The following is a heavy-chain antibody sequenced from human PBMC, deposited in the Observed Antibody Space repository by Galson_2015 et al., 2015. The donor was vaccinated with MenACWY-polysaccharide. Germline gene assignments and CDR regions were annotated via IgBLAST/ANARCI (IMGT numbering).Heavy chain of an antibody. CDR1: GLKFRGSG. J-gene: IGHJ3*01. Sequence: SLRLSCAASGLKFRGSGMHWVRQAPGKGLEWVAVIPYDGSQQQYIDSVKGRFTISRDNSKNTLYLEMNSLRAEDTALYYCAREGSRIVFHAFDVWGQGTMVIVSS. V-gene: IGHV3-30*12. D-gene: IGHD3-10*02. CDR3: AREGSRIVFHAFDV. CDR2: IPYDGSQQ.